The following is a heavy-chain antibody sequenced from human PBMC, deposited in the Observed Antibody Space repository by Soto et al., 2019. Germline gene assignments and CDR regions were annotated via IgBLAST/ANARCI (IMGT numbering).Heavy chain of an antibody. CDR2: INHSGST. Sequence: QVQLQQWGAGLLKPSETLSLTCAVYSGSFSGYHWSWIRQPPGKGLEWIGEINHSGSTNYKPSLKSRVTISVDTSNNQFSLKLSSVTAADTAVYYCARGTWVRSAFDLWGQGTMVTVSS. V-gene: IGHV4-34*01. CDR3: ARGTWVRSAFDL. J-gene: IGHJ3*01. CDR1: SGSFSGYH. D-gene: IGHD3-10*01.